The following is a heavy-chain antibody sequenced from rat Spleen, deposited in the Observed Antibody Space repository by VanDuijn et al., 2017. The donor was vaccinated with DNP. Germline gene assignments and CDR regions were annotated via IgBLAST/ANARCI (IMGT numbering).Heavy chain of an antibody. CDR2: ILYDGSSI. V-gene: IGHV5S10*01. Sequence: EVQLVESGGDFLQPGGSVRLSCAASGFTFSDYNMAWVRQAPKQGLEWVATILYDGSSIYYRDSVKGRFTISRDNAKSTLYLQMDSLRSEDTATYYCAKVRTTGIPGFAYWGQGSLVTVSS. CDR1: GFTFSDYN. J-gene: IGHJ3*01. D-gene: IGHD1-9*01. CDR3: AKVRTTGIPGFAY.